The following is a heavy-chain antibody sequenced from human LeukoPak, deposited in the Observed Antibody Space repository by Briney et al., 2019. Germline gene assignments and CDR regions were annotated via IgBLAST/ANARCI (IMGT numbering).Heavy chain of an antibody. CDR2: ISAYNGNT. CDR1: GYTFTGYY. V-gene: IGHV1-18*04. J-gene: IGHJ4*02. Sequence: ASVKVSCKASGYTFTGYYMHWVRQAPGQGLEWMGWISAYNGNTNYAQKFQGRVTMTEDTSTDTAYMELSSLRSEDTAVYYCATGIYWGQGTLVTVSS. CDR3: ATGIY.